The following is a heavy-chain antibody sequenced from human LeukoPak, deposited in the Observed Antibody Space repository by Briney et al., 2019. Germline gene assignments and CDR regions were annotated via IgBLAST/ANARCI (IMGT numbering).Heavy chain of an antibody. J-gene: IGHJ4*02. V-gene: IGHV3-48*01. CDR3: ARDPGFRGYSGYDLGFDY. CDR2: ISSSNSTI. CDR1: GFTFSSYS. D-gene: IGHD5-12*01. Sequence: PGGSLRLSCVATGFTFSSYSMNWVRQAPGKGLEWVSYISSSNSTIYDADSVKGRFTISRDNAKNSLYLQMNSLRVEDTAVYYCARDPGFRGYSGYDLGFDYWGQGTLVTVSS.